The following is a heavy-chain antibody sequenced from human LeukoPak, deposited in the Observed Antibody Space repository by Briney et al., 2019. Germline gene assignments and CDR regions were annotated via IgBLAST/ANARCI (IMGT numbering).Heavy chain of an antibody. D-gene: IGHD4-17*01. J-gene: IGHJ4*02. Sequence: GRSLRLSCAASGFTFSSYGMHWVRQAPGKGLEWVAVIWYDGSNKYYADSVKGRFTISRDNSKNTLYLQMNSLRAEDTAAYYCAAVPPTVTSFDYWGQGTLVTVSS. CDR1: GFTFSSYG. CDR3: AAVPPTVTSFDY. CDR2: IWYDGSNK. V-gene: IGHV3-33*01.